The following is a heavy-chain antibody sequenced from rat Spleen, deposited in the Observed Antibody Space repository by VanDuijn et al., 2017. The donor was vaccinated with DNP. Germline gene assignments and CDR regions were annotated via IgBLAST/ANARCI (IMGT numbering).Heavy chain of an antibody. Sequence: EVQLQESGPGLVKPSQSLSLTCSVTGYSITSNYWGWIRKFPGNKMEWMGYISYSGYTSFNPSLKSRISITRDTSKNQFFLQLSSVTTEDTATYYCARWSRYFDFWGPGTMVTVSS. J-gene: IGHJ1*01. V-gene: IGHV3-1*01. CDR2: ISYSGYT. CDR1: GYSITSNY. CDR3: ARWSRYFDF.